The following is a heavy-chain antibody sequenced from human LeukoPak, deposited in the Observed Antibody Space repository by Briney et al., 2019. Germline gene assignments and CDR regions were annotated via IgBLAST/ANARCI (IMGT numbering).Heavy chain of an antibody. J-gene: IGHJ5*02. V-gene: IGHV4-59*01. CDR2: IYYSGSTNT. Sequence: SETLSLTCTVSGGSIIGYYWSWIRQPPGKGLEWIGYIYYSGSTNTNYNPSLKSRVTISEDTSKNQFSLKLTSVTAADTAVYYCARGRGWLLAPFDPWGQGTLVTVSS. CDR1: GGSIIGYY. D-gene: IGHD5-12*01. CDR3: ARGRGWLLAPFDP.